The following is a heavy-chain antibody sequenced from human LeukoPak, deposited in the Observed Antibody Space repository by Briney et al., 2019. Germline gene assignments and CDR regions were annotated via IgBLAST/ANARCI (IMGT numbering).Heavy chain of an antibody. CDR1: GGSISSSSYY. Sequence: SETLSLTCTVSGGSISSSSYYWGWIRQPPGKGLEWIGSIYYSGSTYYNPSLKSRVTISVDTSKNQFSLKLSSVTAADTAVYYCARVSPSRSSGWNYFDYWGQGTLVTVSS. V-gene: IGHV4-39*01. CDR2: IYYSGST. J-gene: IGHJ4*02. CDR3: ARVSPSRSSGWNYFDY. D-gene: IGHD6-19*01.